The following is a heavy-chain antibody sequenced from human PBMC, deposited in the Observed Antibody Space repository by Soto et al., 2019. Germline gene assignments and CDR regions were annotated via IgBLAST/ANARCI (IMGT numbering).Heavy chain of an antibody. CDR3: ARVNPSLLELEVGEAWFAP. V-gene: IGHV4-30-4*01. J-gene: IGHJ5*02. CDR2: IFSTGST. CDR1: GGSISSGDYY. D-gene: IGHD3-10*01. Sequence: QVQLQESGPGLVKPSQTLSLTCTVSGGSISSGDYYWSWIRQPPGKGLAWIGYIFSTGSTYYNPSLKSRITVSVDTSKNQFSLKLTSVTAADTAVYYCARVNPSLLELEVGEAWFAPWGQGTLVTVYS.